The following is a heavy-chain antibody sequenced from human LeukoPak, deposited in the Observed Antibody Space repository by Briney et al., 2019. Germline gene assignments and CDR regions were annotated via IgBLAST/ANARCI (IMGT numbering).Heavy chain of an antibody. V-gene: IGHV1-2*02. D-gene: IGHD6-13*01. Sequence: ASVKVSCKASGYTFTGYYMHWVRQAPGQGLEWMGWINPNSGGTNYAQKFQGRVTMTRDTSTSTAYMELRSLRSDDTAVYYCARVLRAAAGRSYGMDVWGQGTTVTVSS. CDR2: INPNSGGT. CDR3: ARVLRAAAGRSYGMDV. CDR1: GYTFTGYY. J-gene: IGHJ6*02.